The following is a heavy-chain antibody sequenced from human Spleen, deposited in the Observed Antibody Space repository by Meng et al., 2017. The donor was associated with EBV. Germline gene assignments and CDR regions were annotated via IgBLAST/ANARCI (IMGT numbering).Heavy chain of an antibody. CDR2: INEDGATT. J-gene: IGHJ4*02. V-gene: IGHV3-74*01. D-gene: IGHD1-14*01. CDR1: EFTFSNYW. Sequence: HLVESVGALVQPGVSLRLSCAASEFTFSNYWMHWVRQAPGEGLVWVSRINEDGATTNYADSVKGRFTISRDNARNTLYLQMNSLRVEDTAVYYCSRDLAGSDDYWGQGTLVTVSS. CDR3: SRDLAGSDDY.